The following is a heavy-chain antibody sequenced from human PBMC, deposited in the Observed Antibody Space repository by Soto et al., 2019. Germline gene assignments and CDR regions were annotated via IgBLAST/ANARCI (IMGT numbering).Heavy chain of an antibody. V-gene: IGHV3-48*02. Sequence: GGSLRLSCVASGFSFSTYDMDWVRQAPGKAPEWIAHISTTSFTIYYADSVKGRFTISRDNVRNSLYLEMKRLRDEDTAVYYCARDRYFDASCYSASDFWGQGIQVTVSS. CDR3: ARDRYFDASCYSASDF. CDR1: GFSFSTYD. CDR2: ISTTSFTI. J-gene: IGHJ4*02. D-gene: IGHD3-9*01.